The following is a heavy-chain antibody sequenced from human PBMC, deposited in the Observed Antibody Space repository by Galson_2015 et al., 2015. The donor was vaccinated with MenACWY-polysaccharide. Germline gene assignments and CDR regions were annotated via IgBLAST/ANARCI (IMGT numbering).Heavy chain of an antibody. CDR3: ARVGSYSSSWYLGYYYDSSGTWY. CDR2: ISYDGSNK. D-gene: IGHD3-22*01. V-gene: IGHV3-30*03. Sequence: SLRLSCAASGFTFSSYGMHWVRQAPGKGLEWVAVISYDGSNKYYADSVKGRFTISRDNSKNTLYLQMNSLRAEDTAVYYCARVGSYSSSWYLGYYYDSSGTWYWGQGTLVTVSS. J-gene: IGHJ4*02. CDR1: GFTFSSYG.